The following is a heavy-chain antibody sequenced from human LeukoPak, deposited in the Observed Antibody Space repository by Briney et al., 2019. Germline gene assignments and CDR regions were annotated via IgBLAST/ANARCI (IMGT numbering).Heavy chain of an antibody. J-gene: IGHJ4*02. CDR2: MNPNSGNT. V-gene: IGHV1-8*01. Sequence: ASVKVSCKASGYTFTSYDINWVRQATGQGLEWMGWMNPNSGNTGYAQKFQGRVTMTRNTSISTAYMEPSSLRSEDTAVYYCARGYIAAAGTSGYWGQGTLVTVSS. D-gene: IGHD6-13*01. CDR1: GYTFTSYD. CDR3: ARGYIAAAGTSGY.